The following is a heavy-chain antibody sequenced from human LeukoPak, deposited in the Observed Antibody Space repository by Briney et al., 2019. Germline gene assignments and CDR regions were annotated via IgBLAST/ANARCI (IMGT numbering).Heavy chain of an antibody. CDR3: ARLHYDYVWGSYRQYYFDY. J-gene: IGHJ4*02. CDR2: IYYGGST. D-gene: IGHD3-16*02. CDR1: GGSISSYY. V-gene: IGHV4-59*08. Sequence: PSETLSLTCTVSGGSISSYYWSWIRQPPGKGLEWTGYIYYGGSTNYNPSLKSRVTISVDTSKNQFSLKLSSVTAADTAVYYCARLHYDYVWGSYRQYYFDYWGQGTLVTVSS.